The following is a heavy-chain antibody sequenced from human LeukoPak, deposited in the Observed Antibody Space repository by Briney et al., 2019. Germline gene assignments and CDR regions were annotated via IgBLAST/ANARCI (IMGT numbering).Heavy chain of an antibody. D-gene: IGHD4-17*01. CDR1: GGTFSSYA. V-gene: IGHV1-69*13. J-gene: IGHJ6*02. CDR2: IIPIFGTA. CDR3: ARDYGDHKDLFYYYGMDV. Sequence: SVKVSCKASGGTFSSYAISWVRQAPGQGLEWMGGIIPIFGTANYAQKFQGRVTTTADESTSTAYMELSSLRSEDTAVYYCARDYGDHKDLFYYYGMDVWGQGTTVTVSS.